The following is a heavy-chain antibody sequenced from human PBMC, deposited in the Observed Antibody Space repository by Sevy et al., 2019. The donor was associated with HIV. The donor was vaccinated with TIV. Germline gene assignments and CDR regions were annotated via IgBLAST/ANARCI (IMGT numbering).Heavy chain of an antibody. V-gene: IGHV1-18*04. CDR2: KDTNNGNT. J-gene: IGHJ5*02. Sequence: ASVKVSCKASGYTFTFYGISWVRQAPGQGLEWIGWKDTNNGNTKYGLKFQDRVTMTTDTSTSTAYIEVRSLRPDDTALYFCARGQLPKDYNWFDPWGQGTQVTVSS. CDR1: GYTFTFYG. CDR3: ARGQLPKDYNWFDP. D-gene: IGHD2-2*01.